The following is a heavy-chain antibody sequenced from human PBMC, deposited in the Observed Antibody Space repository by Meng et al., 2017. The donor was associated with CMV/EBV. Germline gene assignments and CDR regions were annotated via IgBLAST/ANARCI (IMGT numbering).Heavy chain of an antibody. Sequence: APLPQWGAGLLKPSETLSLPCAVYGGSFSGYYWSWIRQPPGKGLEWIGEINHSGSTNYHPSLKSRVTISVDTSKNQFSLKLSSVTAADTAAYYCARGGIAAAGPFDYWGQGTLVTVSS. CDR1: GGSFSGYY. D-gene: IGHD6-13*01. J-gene: IGHJ4*02. V-gene: IGHV4-34*01. CDR2: INHSGST. CDR3: ARGGIAAAGPFDY.